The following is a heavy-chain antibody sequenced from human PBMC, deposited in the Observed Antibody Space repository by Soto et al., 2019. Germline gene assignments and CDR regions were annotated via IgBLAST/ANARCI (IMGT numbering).Heavy chain of an antibody. D-gene: IGHD3-3*01. CDR2: NSAYNRNP. Sequence: GASLKVSCPASGYTFTSYGNNWVPTAPGQGLVLVVCNSAYNRNPNYAQKLQGRVTMTTDTSTSPAYMELRGLRSDDTAVYYCARQVVDTILGVVITGHYGMDVWG. CDR1: GYTFTSYG. J-gene: IGHJ6*01. V-gene: IGHV1-18*01. CDR3: ARQVVDTILGVVITGHYGMDV.